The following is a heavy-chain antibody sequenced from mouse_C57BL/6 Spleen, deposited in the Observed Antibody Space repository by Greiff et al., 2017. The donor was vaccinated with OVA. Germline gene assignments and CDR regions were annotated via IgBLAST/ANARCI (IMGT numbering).Heavy chain of an antibody. CDR3: ARGGTRDWYFDV. J-gene: IGHJ1*03. CDR2: IDPSDSYT. Sequence: VQLQQPGAELVMPGASVKLSCKASGYTFTSYWMHWVKQRPGQGLEWIGEIDPSDSYTNYNQKFKGKSTLTVDKSSSTAYMQLSSLTSEDSAVYYCARGGTRDWYFDVWGTGTTVTVSS. V-gene: IGHV1-69*01. D-gene: IGHD3-3*01. CDR1: GYTFTSYW.